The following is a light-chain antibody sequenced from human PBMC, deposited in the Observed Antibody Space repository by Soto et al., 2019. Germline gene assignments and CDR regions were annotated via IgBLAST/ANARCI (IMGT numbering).Light chain of an antibody. V-gene: IGKV3-20*01. Sequence: EIVLTQSPGTLSLSPGERATLSCRASQSVSSSYLGWYQQKPGQAPRFLIYGASSRATGIPDRFSGSGSGTDFTLTISRLEPEDFAVYYCQQCGSSPITFGQGTRLEIK. J-gene: IGKJ5*01. CDR2: GAS. CDR1: QSVSSSY. CDR3: QQCGSSPIT.